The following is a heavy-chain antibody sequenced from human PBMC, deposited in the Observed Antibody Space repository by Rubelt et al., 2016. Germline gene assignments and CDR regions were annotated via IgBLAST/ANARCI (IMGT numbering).Heavy chain of an antibody. J-gene: IGHJ4*02. CDR2: ISAYNGNT. CDR1: GYTFSNYG. Sequence: QVQLVQSGAEVKKPGASVKVSCKASGYTFSNYGISWVRQAPGQGLQWMGWISAYNGNTNYVQKLQGRLTMTTDTPTNTAYMELRSLRADDTAWYYCARDPLPYSSSWYGSDYWGQGTLVTVSS. V-gene: IGHV1-18*01. CDR3: ARDPLPYSSSWYGSDY. D-gene: IGHD6-13*01.